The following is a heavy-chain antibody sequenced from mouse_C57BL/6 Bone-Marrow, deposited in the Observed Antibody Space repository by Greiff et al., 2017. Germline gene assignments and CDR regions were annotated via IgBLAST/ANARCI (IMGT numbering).Heavy chain of an antibody. CDR3: ARSPLLLGYFDV. CDR2: IYPGDGDT. Sequence: VQLQQSGPELVKPGASVKISCKASGYAFSSSWMNWVKQRPGKGLEWIGRIYPGDGDTNYNGKFKGKATLTADKSSSTAYMQLSSLTSEDSAVYFCARSPLLLGYFDVWGTGTTVTVSS. D-gene: IGHD1-1*01. CDR1: GYAFSSSW. V-gene: IGHV1-82*01. J-gene: IGHJ1*03.